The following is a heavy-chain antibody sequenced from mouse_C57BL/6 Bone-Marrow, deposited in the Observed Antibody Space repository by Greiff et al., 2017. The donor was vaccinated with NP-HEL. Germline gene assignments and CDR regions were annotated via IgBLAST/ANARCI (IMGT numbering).Heavy chain of an antibody. J-gene: IGHJ1*03. CDR1: GFTFSDYG. V-gene: IGHV5-15*04. CDR2: ISNLAYSI. Sequence: EVKLVESGGGLVQPGGSLKLSCAASGFTFSDYGMAWVRQAPRKGPEWVAFISNLAYSIYYADTVTGRFTISSENAKNTLYLEMSSLRSEDTAMYYCARAEFTTVVAPYFDVWGTGSTVTVSS. CDR3: ARAEFTTVVAPYFDV. D-gene: IGHD1-1*01.